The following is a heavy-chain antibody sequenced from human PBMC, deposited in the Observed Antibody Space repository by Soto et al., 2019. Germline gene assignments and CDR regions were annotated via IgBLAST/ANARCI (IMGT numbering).Heavy chain of an antibody. CDR1: GFSVTSNY. J-gene: IGHJ3*01. CDR3: AKEVSSGWSAFNV. CDR2: LYSGVGT. Sequence: EVQLVESGGGLVQPGGSLRLSCAASGFSVTSNYMNWVRQTPGKRLEWVSVLYSGVGTYYADSVKGRFTISRADSKNTLYLQMTSLTTDDTAAYYGAKEVSSGWSAFNVWGQGTMVTVSS. D-gene: IGHD6-19*01. V-gene: IGHV3-53*01.